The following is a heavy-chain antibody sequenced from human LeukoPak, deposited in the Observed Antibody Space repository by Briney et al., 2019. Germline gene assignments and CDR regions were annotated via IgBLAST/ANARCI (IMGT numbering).Heavy chain of an antibody. Sequence: KTGGSLRPSCAASGFTFSSYSMNWVRQAPGKGLEWVSSISSSSTYIYYADSVKGRFTISRDNAKNSLYLQMDSLRAEDTAVFYCAREGFRCSGGSCYLDYWGQGTLVTVSS. J-gene: IGHJ4*02. CDR1: GFTFSSYS. V-gene: IGHV3-21*01. CDR3: AREGFRCSGGSCYLDY. D-gene: IGHD2-15*01. CDR2: ISSSSTYI.